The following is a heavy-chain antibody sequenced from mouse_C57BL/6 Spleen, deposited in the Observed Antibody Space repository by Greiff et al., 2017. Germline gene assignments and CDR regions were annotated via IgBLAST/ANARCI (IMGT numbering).Heavy chain of an antibody. Sequence: VQLQQSGAELVRPGSSVKLSCKASGYTFTSYWMDWVKQRPGQGLEWIGNIYPSDSETHYNQKFKDKATLTVDKSSSTAYMQLSSLTSEDSAVYYCARSDGNPFAYWGQGTLVTVSA. CDR1: GYTFTSYW. CDR2: IYPSDSET. V-gene: IGHV1-61*01. J-gene: IGHJ3*01. CDR3: ARSDGNPFAY. D-gene: IGHD2-1*01.